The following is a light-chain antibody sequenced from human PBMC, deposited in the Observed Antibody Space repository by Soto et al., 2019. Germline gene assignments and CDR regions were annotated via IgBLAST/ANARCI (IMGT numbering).Light chain of an antibody. CDR3: PQYNNWPPTWT. CDR2: GAS. Sequence: EIVMTQSPATLSVSPGERATLSCRASQSVSSNLAWYQQKPGQAPRLLIYGASTRATGIPARFSGSGSGTEFTLTISSLQSEDFAVYYCPQYNNWPPTWTFGQGTKVESK. V-gene: IGKV3-15*01. J-gene: IGKJ1*01. CDR1: QSVSSN.